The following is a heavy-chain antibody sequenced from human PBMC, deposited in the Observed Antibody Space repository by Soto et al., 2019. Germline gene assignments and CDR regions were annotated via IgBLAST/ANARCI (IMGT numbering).Heavy chain of an antibody. CDR2: IIPILGIA. V-gene: IGHV1-69*04. CDR3: ARDGGGYWFDP. Sequence: SVKVSCKASGGTFSSYTSSWGRQAPGQGPEWMGRIIPILGIANYAQKFQGRGTITADKSTSTAYMELSSLRSEDTAVYYCARDGGGYWFDPWGQGTLVTVSS. J-gene: IGHJ5*02. CDR1: GGTFSSYT. D-gene: IGHD5-12*01.